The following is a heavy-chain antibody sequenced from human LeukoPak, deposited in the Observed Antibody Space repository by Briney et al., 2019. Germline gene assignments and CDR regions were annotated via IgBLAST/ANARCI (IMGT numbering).Heavy chain of an antibody. CDR3: ARHLTDYYDSSGYYYGLDY. V-gene: IGHV4-38-2*01. D-gene: IGHD3-22*01. J-gene: IGHJ4*02. Sequence: SETLSLTCAVSGYSISSGYYWGWIRPPPGKGLEWIGSIYHSGSTYYNPSLKSRVTISVDTSKNQFSLRLSSVTAADTAVYYCARHLTDYYDSSGYYYGLDYWGQGTLVTVSS. CDR1: GYSISSGYY. CDR2: IYHSGST.